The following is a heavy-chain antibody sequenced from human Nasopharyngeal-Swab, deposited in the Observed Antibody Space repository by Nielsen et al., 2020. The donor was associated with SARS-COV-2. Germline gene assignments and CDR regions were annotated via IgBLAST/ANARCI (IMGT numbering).Heavy chain of an antibody. J-gene: IGHJ6*01. CDR2: ISYDGIKK. V-gene: IGHV3-30*18. Sequence: WIRQPPGKGLEWMAVISYDGIKKYYADSVKGRFTLSRDNSKNTLYLQMNSLRTEDTAVYYCAKDHQLIRNYYYYDMDVWGQGTTVT. CDR3: AKDHQLIRNYYYYDMDV. D-gene: IGHD2-8*01.